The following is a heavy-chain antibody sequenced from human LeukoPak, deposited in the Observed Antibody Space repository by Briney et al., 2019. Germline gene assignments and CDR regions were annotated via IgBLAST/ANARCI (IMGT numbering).Heavy chain of an antibody. CDR3: ARLLPSAVTLQGFDY. J-gene: IGHJ4*02. CDR1: GFTFSSCS. V-gene: IGHV3-21*01. CDR2: ISSSSSYK. Sequence: PGGSLRLSCAASGFTFSSCSMNWVRQAPGKGLEWVSYISSSSSYKYYADSLKGRFTISRDNAKNSLFLQMNSLRAEDTAVYYCARLLPSAVTLQGFDYWGRGTLVTVSS. D-gene: IGHD2-15*01.